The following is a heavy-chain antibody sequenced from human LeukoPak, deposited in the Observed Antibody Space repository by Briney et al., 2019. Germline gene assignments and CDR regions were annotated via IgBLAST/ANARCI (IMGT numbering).Heavy chain of an antibody. J-gene: IGHJ4*02. CDR2: IYYSGST. CDR1: GGSISSYC. D-gene: IGHD3-3*01. V-gene: IGHV4-59*01. Sequence: PSETLSLTCTVSGGSISSYCWSWIRQPPGKGLEWIGYIYYSGSTNYNPSLKSRVTISVDTSKNQLSLKLSSVTAADTAVYYCARSYYDFWSGYSLAYWGQGTLVTVSS. CDR3: ARSYYDFWSGYSLAY.